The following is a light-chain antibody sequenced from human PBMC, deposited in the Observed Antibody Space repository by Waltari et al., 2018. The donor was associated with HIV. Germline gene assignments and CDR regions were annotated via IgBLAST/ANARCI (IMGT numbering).Light chain of an antibody. CDR2: DAS. Sequence: ERVMTQSPATLSVSPGERATLSCRASQRISSSLAWYQQRPGQTPRLLIYDASTRATGIPARFSGSGSGTEFTLTISSLQSEDFTVYYCQQYDDWPWTFGQGTKVEIK. J-gene: IGKJ1*01. V-gene: IGKV3-15*01. CDR3: QQYDDWPWT. CDR1: QRISSS.